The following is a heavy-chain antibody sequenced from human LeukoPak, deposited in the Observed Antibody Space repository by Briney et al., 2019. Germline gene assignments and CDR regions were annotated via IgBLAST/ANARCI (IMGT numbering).Heavy chain of an antibody. CDR3: ATLTVASLTDYYFDY. CDR2: ISDDGNKK. Sequence: GKSLRLSCAASGFTFSAYGIHWVRQAPGKGLEWVAAISDDGNKKYFADSVKGRFTISRDNSKNTLYLQLNSLRGEDTAVYYCATLTVASLTDYYFDYWGQGTLVTVSS. D-gene: IGHD5-12*01. J-gene: IGHJ4*02. CDR1: GFTFSAYG. V-gene: IGHV3-30*12.